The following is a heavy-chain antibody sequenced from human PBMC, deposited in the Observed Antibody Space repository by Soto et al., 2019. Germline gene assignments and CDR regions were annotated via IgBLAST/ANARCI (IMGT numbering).Heavy chain of an antibody. J-gene: IGHJ2*01. CDR2: IGPYNGNT. Sequence: QVQLVQSGAEVKKPGASVKVSCQASGYIFSNYGISWVRQAPGQGLEWMGWIGPYNGNTDYAQNFQGRVTMTTDTSTNTAYMELRSLRSDDTAFYYCARCYCSVGSCFTCWHFDLWGRGTLVTVSS. V-gene: IGHV1-18*01. CDR3: ARCYCSVGSCFTCWHFDL. D-gene: IGHD2-15*01. CDR1: GYIFSNYG.